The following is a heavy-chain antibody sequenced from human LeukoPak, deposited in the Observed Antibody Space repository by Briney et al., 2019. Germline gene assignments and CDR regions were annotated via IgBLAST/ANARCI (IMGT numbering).Heavy chain of an antibody. J-gene: IGHJ4*02. CDR1: GFTFDDYA. Sequence: GRSLRLSCAASGFTFDDYAMHWVRQAPGKGLEWVSGISWNSGSIGYADSVKGRFTISRDNAKNSLYLQMNSLRAEDTALYYCAKDISTSSSWYLGGYWGQGTLVTVSS. D-gene: IGHD6-13*01. CDR2: ISWNSGSI. V-gene: IGHV3-9*01. CDR3: AKDISTSSSWYLGGY.